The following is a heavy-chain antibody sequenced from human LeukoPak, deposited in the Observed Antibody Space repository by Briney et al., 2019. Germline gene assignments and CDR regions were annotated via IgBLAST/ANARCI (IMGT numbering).Heavy chain of an antibody. Sequence: GTSLRLSCTTSGFTFSSFYMHWVRQAPGKGLEWVAVVHHDGNTKYYVDSVKGRFTISRDNAKNSLYLQMDSLRDDDTAMYFCTRDLAAVPGPRMDVWGQGTTVTVSS. CDR3: TRDLAAVPGPRMDV. J-gene: IGHJ6*02. CDR1: GFTFSSFY. V-gene: IGHV3-33*01. D-gene: IGHD6-19*01. CDR2: VHHDGNTK.